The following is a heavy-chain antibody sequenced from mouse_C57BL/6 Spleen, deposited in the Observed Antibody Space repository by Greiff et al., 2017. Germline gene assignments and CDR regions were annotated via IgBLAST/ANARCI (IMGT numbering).Heavy chain of an antibody. CDR3: ARQTVLYYAMDY. J-gene: IGHJ4*01. V-gene: IGHV5-6*01. CDR2: ISSGGSYT. D-gene: IGHD1-1*01. CDR1: GFTFSSYG. Sequence: EVKLMESGGDLVKPGGSLKLSCAASGFTFSSYGMSWVRQTPDKRLEWVATISSGGSYTYYPDSVKGRFTISRDNAKNTLYLQMSSLKSEDTAMYYCARQTVLYYAMDYWGQGTSVTVSS.